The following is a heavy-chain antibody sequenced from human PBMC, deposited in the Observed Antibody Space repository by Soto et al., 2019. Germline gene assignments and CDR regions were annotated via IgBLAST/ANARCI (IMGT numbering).Heavy chain of an antibody. CDR3: ARDNWDYDDYGKDHYYYYGMDV. CDR2: IKQDGSEK. J-gene: IGHJ6*02. V-gene: IGHV3-7*03. Sequence: GGSLRLSCAASGFTFSSYWMSWVRQAPGKGLEWVANIKQDGSEKYYVDSVKGRFTISRDNAKNSLYLQMNSLRAEDTAVYYCARDNWDYDDYGKDHYYYYGMDVWGQGTTVTVSS. CDR1: GFTFSSYW. D-gene: IGHD4-17*01.